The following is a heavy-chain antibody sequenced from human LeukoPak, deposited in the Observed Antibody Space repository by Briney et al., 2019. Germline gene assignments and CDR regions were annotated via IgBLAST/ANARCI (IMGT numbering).Heavy chain of an antibody. V-gene: IGHV1-69*13. D-gene: IGHD3-22*01. CDR1: GGTFSSYA. CDR2: IIPIFGTA. J-gene: IGHJ4*02. Sequence: SVKVSCKASGGTFSSYAISWVRQAPGQGLEWMGGIIPIFGTANYAQKFQGRVTITADESTSTAYMELSRLRSDDTAVYYCARGFDYYDSSGYSYWGQGTLVTVSS. CDR3: ARGFDYYDSSGYSY.